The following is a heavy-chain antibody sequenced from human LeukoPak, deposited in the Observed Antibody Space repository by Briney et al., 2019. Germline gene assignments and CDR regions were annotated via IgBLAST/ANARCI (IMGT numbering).Heavy chain of an antibody. CDR3: AKQPSDFWSGAAFDY. Sequence: GGSLRLSCAASGFTFSSYAMSWVRQAPGKGLEWVSAISGSGGSTYYADSVKGRFTISRDNSKNTLYLQINSLRVEDTAVYYCAKQPSDFWSGAAFDYWGQGTLVTVSS. J-gene: IGHJ4*02. CDR1: GFTFSSYA. V-gene: IGHV3-23*01. D-gene: IGHD3-3*01. CDR2: ISGSGGST.